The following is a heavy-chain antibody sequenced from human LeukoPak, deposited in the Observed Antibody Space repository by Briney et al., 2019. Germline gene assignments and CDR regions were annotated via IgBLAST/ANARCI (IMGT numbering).Heavy chain of an antibody. V-gene: IGHV3-66*01. CDR3: ARVSPFDY. CDR2: FYSGGST. J-gene: IGHJ4*02. Sequence: GVSLRLSCVASGFTVSSNYMSWVRQAPGKGLEWLSVFYSGGSTYYADSVNGRFTMSRDNSKNTLYLQMNGLRVEDTAVYYCARVSPFDYWGQGTQVTVSS. CDR1: GFTVSSNY.